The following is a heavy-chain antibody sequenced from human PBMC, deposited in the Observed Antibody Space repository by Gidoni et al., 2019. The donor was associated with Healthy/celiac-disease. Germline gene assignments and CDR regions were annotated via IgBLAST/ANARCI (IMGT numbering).Heavy chain of an antibody. D-gene: IGHD6-19*01. V-gene: IGHV3-11*06. CDR2: ISSSSSYT. CDR3: ARARIAVADAFDI. Sequence: QVQLVESGGGLVKPGGSLRLSCAAPGFTSSDYYMSWIRQAPGKGLEWVSYISSSSSYTNYADSVKGRFTISRDNAKNSLYLQMNSLRAEDTAVYYCARARIAVADAFDIWGQGTMVTVSS. J-gene: IGHJ3*02. CDR1: GFTSSDYY.